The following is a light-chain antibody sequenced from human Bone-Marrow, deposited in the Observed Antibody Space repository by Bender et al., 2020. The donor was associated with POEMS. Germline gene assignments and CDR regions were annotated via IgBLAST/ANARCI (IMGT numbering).Light chain of an antibody. CDR1: SSDVGNDNL. CDR3: ATWDDSLSGWL. CDR2: EST. J-gene: IGLJ3*02. V-gene: IGLV2-14*02. Sequence: QSALTQPASVSGSPGQSITISCTGTSSDVGNDNLVSWYQQHPGKAPKLMIFESTKRPSGISNRFSGSKSGNTASLAISGLRSEDESDYYCATWDDSLSGWLFGGGTKLTVL.